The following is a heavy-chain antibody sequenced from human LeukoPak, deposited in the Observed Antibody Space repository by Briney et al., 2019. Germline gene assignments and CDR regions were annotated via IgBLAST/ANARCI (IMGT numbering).Heavy chain of an antibody. Sequence: SETLSPTCTVSGGSISSYYWSWIRQPPGKGLEWIGYIYYSGSTNYNPSLKSRVTISVDTSKNQFSLKLTSVTAADTAVYYCARHQGGLVYYFDYWGQGTLVTVSS. CDR1: GGSISSYY. V-gene: IGHV4-59*08. D-gene: IGHD2-8*02. CDR3: ARHQGGLVYYFDY. CDR2: IYYSGST. J-gene: IGHJ4*02.